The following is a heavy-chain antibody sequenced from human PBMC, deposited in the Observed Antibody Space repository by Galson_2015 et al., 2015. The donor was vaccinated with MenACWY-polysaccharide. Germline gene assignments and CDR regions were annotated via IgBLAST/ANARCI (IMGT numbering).Heavy chain of an antibody. CDR1: GFTFSNYA. CDR2: ISGSGSST. D-gene: IGHD4-23*01. Sequence: SLRLSCAAYGFTFSNYAMSWVRQAPGKGLEWVSTISGSGSSTYYAGSVKGRFTISRDNSKNTLSLQMNSLRAEDTAVYYCAKDNSNLYYYYGMDVWDQGTMVTVSS. V-gene: IGHV3-23*01. J-gene: IGHJ6*02. CDR3: AKDNSNLYYYYGMDV.